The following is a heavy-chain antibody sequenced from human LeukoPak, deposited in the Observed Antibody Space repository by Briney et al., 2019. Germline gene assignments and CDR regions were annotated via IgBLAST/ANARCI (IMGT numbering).Heavy chain of an antibody. Sequence: SETLSLTCTVSGGSISSYYWSWIRQPPGKGLEWIGYIYTSGSTNYNPSLKSRVTISVDTSKNQFSLKLSSVTAADTAVYYCARLNYDILTGYPFRMDVWGKGTTVTVSS. CDR1: GGSISSYY. J-gene: IGHJ6*04. CDR3: ARLNYDILTGYPFRMDV. D-gene: IGHD3-9*01. V-gene: IGHV4-4*09. CDR2: IYTSGST.